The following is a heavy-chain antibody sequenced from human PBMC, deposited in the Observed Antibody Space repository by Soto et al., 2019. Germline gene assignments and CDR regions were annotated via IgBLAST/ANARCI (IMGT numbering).Heavy chain of an antibody. D-gene: IGHD3-10*01. CDR2: FIPVFTTA. CDR3: ARDGVDVSITTVRHGAFDI. J-gene: IGHJ3*02. Sequence: QVQLVQSGAEMKKPGSSVKVSCKASGGSFSTYGISWVRQAPGQGLEWMGGFIPVFTTANYAQKFQGRVSITADESTYTAYMELSSLRSEDTAVYFCARDGVDVSITTVRHGAFDIWGQGTVVTVSS. CDR1: GGSFSTYG. V-gene: IGHV1-69*01.